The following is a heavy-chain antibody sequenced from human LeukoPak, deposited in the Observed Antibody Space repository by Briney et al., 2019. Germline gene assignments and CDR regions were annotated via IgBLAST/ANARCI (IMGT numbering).Heavy chain of an antibody. CDR2: IYTSGST. V-gene: IGHV4-4*07. CDR3: ARDRRRDPRDAFDI. J-gene: IGHJ3*02. Sequence: PSETLSLTCTVSGGSISSYYWSWIRQPAGKGLEWIGRIYTSGSTNYNPSLTSRVTMSVDTSKNQFSLKLSSVTAAGTAVYYCARDRRRDPRDAFDIWGQGTMVTVSS. CDR1: GGSISSYY.